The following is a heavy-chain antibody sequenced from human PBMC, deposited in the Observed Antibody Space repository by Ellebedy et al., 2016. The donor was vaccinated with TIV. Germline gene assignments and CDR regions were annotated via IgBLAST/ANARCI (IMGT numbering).Heavy chain of an antibody. D-gene: IGHD6-19*01. CDR2: LIPIFGTA. V-gene: IGHV1-69*13. J-gene: IGHJ6*02. CDR1: GYTFTGYY. Sequence: ASVKVSCKTSGYTFTGYYMQWVRQAPGEGLEWMGGLIPIFGTANYAQKFQGRVTITADVFANTVYMELSSLRSEDTAVYYCARATDSGWYYHGMDVWGQGTTVTVSS. CDR3: ARATDSGWYYHGMDV.